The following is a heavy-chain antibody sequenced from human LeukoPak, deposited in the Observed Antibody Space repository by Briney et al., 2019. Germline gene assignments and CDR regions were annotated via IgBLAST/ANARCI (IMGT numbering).Heavy chain of an antibody. J-gene: IGHJ5*02. V-gene: IGHV4-4*07. D-gene: IGHD1-1*01. CDR1: GASISSDY. CDR2: VYPTGST. Sequence: SETLSLTCPVSGASISSDYWSWIRQPAGRGLEWIGRVYPTGSTNFSPSLKSRVTMSIDTSKNQFSLNLSSVTAADTAVYYCARLGGTNWYNWFDPWGQGTLVTVSS. CDR3: ARLGGTNWYNWFDP.